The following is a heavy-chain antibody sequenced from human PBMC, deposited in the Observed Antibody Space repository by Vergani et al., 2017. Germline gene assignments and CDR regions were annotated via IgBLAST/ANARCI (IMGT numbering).Heavy chain of an antibody. Sequence: EVQLLESGGGLVQPGGSLRLSCAASGFTVSSNYMSWVRQAPGKGLEWVSVIYSGGSTYYADSVKSRFTISRDNSKNTLYLQMNSLRAEDTAVYYCAKALAGVYYYYYGMDVWGQGTTVTVSS. D-gene: IGHD2-15*01. CDR1: GFTVSSNY. CDR3: AKALAGVYYYYYGMDV. J-gene: IGHJ6*02. V-gene: IGHV3-66*01. CDR2: IYSGGST.